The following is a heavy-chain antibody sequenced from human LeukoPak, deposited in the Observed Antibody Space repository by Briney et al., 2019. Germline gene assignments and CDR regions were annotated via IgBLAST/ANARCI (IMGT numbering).Heavy chain of an antibody. D-gene: IGHD6-13*01. CDR2: MWYDGSYK. CDR3: AKVVQYTASTGTGLDY. J-gene: IGHJ4*02. Sequence: GGSLRLSCAASGITFSNYGMHWVRQAPGKGLDWLAVMWYDGSYKYYADSVKGRFTISRDNSKNTLYLQMNSLRAEDTAVYYCAKVVQYTASTGTGLDYWGQGTLVTVSS. V-gene: IGHV3-33*06. CDR1: GITFSNYG.